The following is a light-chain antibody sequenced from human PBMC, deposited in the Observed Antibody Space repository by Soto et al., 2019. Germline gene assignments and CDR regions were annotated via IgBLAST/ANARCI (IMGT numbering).Light chain of an antibody. CDR3: AAWDGSLSGPV. CDR2: RNN. CDR1: TSNIGSNY. J-gene: IGLJ2*01. V-gene: IGLV1-47*01. Sequence: QTVVTQPPSASGTPGQRVTISCSGSTSNIGSNYVYWYQQLPGTAPKLLIYRNNQRPSGVPDRFSGSKSGTSASLANSGLRSEDEADYYCAAWDGSLSGPVFGGGTKLTVL.